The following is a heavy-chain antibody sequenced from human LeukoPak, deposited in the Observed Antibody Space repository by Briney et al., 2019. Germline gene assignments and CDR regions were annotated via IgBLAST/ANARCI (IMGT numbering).Heavy chain of an antibody. Sequence: PGGSLRLSCAASGFTFSSYSMSWVRQAPGKGLEWVGRIKSKADGGTTDYAAPVKGRFTISRDDPKNTLYLQMNSLKTEDTAVYYCTTVLRYYYDSSGYHKDYWGQGTLVTVSS. D-gene: IGHD3-22*01. V-gene: IGHV3-15*01. J-gene: IGHJ4*02. CDR1: GFTFSSYS. CDR2: IKSKADGGTT. CDR3: TTVLRYYYDSSGYHKDY.